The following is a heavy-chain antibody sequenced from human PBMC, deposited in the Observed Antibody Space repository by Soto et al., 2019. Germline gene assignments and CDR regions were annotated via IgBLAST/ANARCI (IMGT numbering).Heavy chain of an antibody. CDR1: GFIFSDHY. CDR3: TREDFSNWNYVPHFGS. J-gene: IGHJ4*02. Sequence: GGSLRLSCAASGFIFSDHYMDWVRQAPGKGLEWVGRSANKADSYTTGYGASAKGRFTISRDGSKNSLYLQMNSLKTEDTAVYYCTREDFSNWNYVPHFGSWGQGTLVTVSS. CDR2: SANKADSYTT. D-gene: IGHD1-7*01. V-gene: IGHV3-72*01.